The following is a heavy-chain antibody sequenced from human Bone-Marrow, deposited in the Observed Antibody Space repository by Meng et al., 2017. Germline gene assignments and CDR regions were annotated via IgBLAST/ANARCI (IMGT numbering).Heavy chain of an antibody. CDR3: SGHIDY. Sequence: GESGGGLVKPGGSLRLAYYGSGFTFSNAYMTWVRQVPGKRLEWVGRIKSKPDGETIDYAAPVKGRFTISRDDSKNTVYLQMNSLKTEDTAVYYCSGHIDYWGQGTLVTVSS. D-gene: IGHD5-12*01. J-gene: IGHJ4*02. CDR1: GFTFSNAY. CDR2: IKSKPDGETI. V-gene: IGHV3-15*01.